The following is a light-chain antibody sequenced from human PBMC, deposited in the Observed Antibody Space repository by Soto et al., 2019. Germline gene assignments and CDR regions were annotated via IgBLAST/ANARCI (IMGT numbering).Light chain of an antibody. CDR3: QQRSNWPIT. V-gene: IGKV3-11*01. J-gene: IGKJ5*01. Sequence: EIVLTQSPATLSLSPGERATLSCRASQSVSRYLAWYQQKPGQAPRLLIYDASNRATGIPARFSGSGSGTDFTLTISSLEPEEFAVYYCQQRSNWPITVGQGTRLEIK. CDR1: QSVSRY. CDR2: DAS.